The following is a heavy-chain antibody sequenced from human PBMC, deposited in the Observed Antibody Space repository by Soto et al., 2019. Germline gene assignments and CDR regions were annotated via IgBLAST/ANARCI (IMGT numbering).Heavy chain of an antibody. J-gene: IGHJ6*02. CDR3: ARGDTYLGV. CDR1: RDTFNKYA. D-gene: IGHD3-16*01. Sequence: QVQLVQSGAEVKKPGSSVKVSCKTSRDTFNKYAFNWVRQAPGQGLEWMGWIIPIFSSRNYAEKFQGRVTITADDSTSTAYMELRSLRFEDTAVYYCARGDTYLGVWGQGTPVTVSS. CDR2: IIPIFSSR. V-gene: IGHV1-69*01.